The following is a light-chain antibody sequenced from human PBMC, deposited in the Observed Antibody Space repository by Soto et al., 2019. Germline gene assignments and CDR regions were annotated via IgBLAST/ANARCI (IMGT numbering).Light chain of an antibody. CDR2: DAS. J-gene: IGKJ1*01. V-gene: IGKV1-39*01. Sequence: ETRRTQSPSSLSTNVGDRVTITCRASQTIGTYVNWYRQKSGAAPELLIYDASTLQSGVPSRFRGGASGTDFTLTIISLLLDDFATYYCQQSYNTSWTFGQGTKVEMK. CDR1: QTIGTY. CDR3: QQSYNTSWT.